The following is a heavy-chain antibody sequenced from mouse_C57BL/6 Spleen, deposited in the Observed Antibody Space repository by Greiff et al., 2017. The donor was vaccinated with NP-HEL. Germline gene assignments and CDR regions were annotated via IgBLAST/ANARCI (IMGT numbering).Heavy chain of an antibody. CDR2: INPSSGYT. J-gene: IGHJ2*01. CDR1: GYTFTSYT. CDR3: ARGGYDGFYYFDY. D-gene: IGHD2-2*01. Sequence: QVHVKQSGAELARPGASVKMSCKASGYTFTSYTMHWVKQRPGQGLEWIGYINPSSGYTKYNQKFKDKATLTADKSSSTAYMQLSSLTSEDSAVYYCARGGYDGFYYFDYWGQGTTLTVSS. V-gene: IGHV1-4*01.